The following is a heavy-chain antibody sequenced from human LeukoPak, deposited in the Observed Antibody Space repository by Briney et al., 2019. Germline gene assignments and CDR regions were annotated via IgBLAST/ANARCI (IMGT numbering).Heavy chain of an antibody. CDR2: IYYSGST. Sequence: SETLSLTCTVSGGSISSGGYYWSWIRQHPGKGLEWIGYIYYSGSTYYNPSLKSRVTISVDTSKNQFSLKLSSVTAADTAVYYCARGIQSSFDIWGQGTMVTVSS. J-gene: IGHJ3*02. D-gene: IGHD6-13*01. V-gene: IGHV4-31*03. CDR3: ARGIQSSFDI. CDR1: GGSISSGGYY.